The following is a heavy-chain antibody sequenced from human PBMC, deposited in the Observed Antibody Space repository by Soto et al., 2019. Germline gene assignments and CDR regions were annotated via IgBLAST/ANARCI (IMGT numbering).Heavy chain of an antibody. Sequence: QVQLVQSGAEVKKPGSSVKVSCKASGGTFSSYAISWVRQAPGQGLEWMGGIIPIFGTANYAQKFQGRVTITADESTSTAYMELSSLRSEDTAVYYCASETAGIVGATYYYYYGTDVWGQGPTVTVSS. V-gene: IGHV1-69*01. J-gene: IGHJ6*02. CDR3: ASETAGIVGATYYYYYGTDV. CDR1: GGTFSSYA. D-gene: IGHD1-26*01. CDR2: IIPIFGTA.